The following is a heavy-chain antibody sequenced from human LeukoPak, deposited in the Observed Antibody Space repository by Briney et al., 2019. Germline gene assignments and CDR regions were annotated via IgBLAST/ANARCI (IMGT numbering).Heavy chain of an antibody. CDR2: ISGSGGST. Sequence: GGSLRLSCAASGFTFSTYAMSWVRQAPGKGLEWVSSISGSGGSTYYADSVKGRFTISRDNSKNTLYLQMNSLRVEDTAVYYCANGGLWLPTRTAWGQGTLVTVSS. J-gene: IGHJ5*02. V-gene: IGHV3-23*01. CDR1: GFTFSTYA. D-gene: IGHD3-22*01. CDR3: ANGGLWLPTRTA.